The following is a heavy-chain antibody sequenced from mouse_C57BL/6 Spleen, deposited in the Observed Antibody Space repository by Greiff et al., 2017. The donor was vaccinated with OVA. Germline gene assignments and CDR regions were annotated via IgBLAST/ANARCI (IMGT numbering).Heavy chain of an antibody. CDR3: ARPLYGHGEDYYDMDY. CDR1: GYAFTNYL. J-gene: IGHJ4*01. CDR2: INPGSGGT. D-gene: IGHD1-1*02. V-gene: IGHV1-54*01. Sequence: QVQLKQSGAELVRPGASVKVSCKASGYAFTNYLIEWVKQRPGQGLEWIGVINPGSGGTNYNEKFKGKATLTADKSSSTAYMQLSSMTSEDSAVYFCARPLYGHGEDYYDMDYWGQGTSVTVSS.